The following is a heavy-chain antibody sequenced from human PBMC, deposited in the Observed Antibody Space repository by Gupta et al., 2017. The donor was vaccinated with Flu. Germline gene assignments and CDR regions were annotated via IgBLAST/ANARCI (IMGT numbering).Heavy chain of an antibody. CDR2: IYHRGNT. CDR3: ARDDNVSWGLDY. D-gene: IGHD3-16*01. Sequence: QVQLQESGPGLVKPSETLSLTCAVSGYSISRGYYWGWIRQPPGKGLEWIGSIYHRGNTNYNPSLKSRATLSVDTSKNQISLNLTSVTAADTAAYYCARDDNVSWGLDYWGQGTLVTVSS. J-gene: IGHJ4*02. CDR1: GYSISRGYY. V-gene: IGHV4-38-2*02.